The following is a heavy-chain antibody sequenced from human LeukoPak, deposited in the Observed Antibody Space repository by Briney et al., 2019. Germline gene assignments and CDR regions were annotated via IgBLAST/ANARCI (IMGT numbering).Heavy chain of an antibody. CDR1: GFIFSDYY. V-gene: IGHV3-11*01. CDR3: ARDPHSSSWGL. CDR2: ISSSGSNI. Sequence: GGSLRLSCASSGFIFSDYYMAWIRQAPGKGLEWISYISSSGSNIYYADSVKGRFTISRDNAKNSLYLQMNSLRAEDTAVYYCARDPHSSSWGLWGQGTLVTVSS. D-gene: IGHD6-13*01. J-gene: IGHJ4*02.